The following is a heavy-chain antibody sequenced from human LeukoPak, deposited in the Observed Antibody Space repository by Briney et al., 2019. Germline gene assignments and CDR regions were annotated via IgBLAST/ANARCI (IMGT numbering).Heavy chain of an antibody. D-gene: IGHD5-12*01. Sequence: GGSLRLSCAASGFTFSRDSMNGVRQAPGKGLEWASSISSSSTYIYYADSVKGRFTISRDNAKNSLHLQMNSLRAEDTAVYYCARGGGYSGYDLDAFDIWGQGTMVTVSS. V-gene: IGHV3-21*01. CDR2: ISSSSTYI. CDR1: GFTFSRDS. J-gene: IGHJ3*02. CDR3: ARGGGYSGYDLDAFDI.